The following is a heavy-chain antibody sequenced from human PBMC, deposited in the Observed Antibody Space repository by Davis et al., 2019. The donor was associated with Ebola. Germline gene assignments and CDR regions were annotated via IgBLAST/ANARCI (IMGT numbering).Heavy chain of an antibody. CDR3: ARLTGGANFDY. Sequence: SETLSLTCTVSGGSISIYYWIWIRQPPGKGLEWIGYIYYSGSTNYNPSLKSRVTISVDTSKNQFSLKLSSVTAADTAVYYCARLTGGANFDYWGQGTLVTVSS. D-gene: IGHD7-27*01. CDR1: GGSISIYY. J-gene: IGHJ4*02. V-gene: IGHV4-59*01. CDR2: IYYSGST.